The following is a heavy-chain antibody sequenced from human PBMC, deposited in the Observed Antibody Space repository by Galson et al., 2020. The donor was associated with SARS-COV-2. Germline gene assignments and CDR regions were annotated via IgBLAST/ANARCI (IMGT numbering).Heavy chain of an antibody. Sequence: ETSETLSLTCTVSGGSISSGGYYWSWIRQHPGKGLEWIGYIYYRGSTYYNPSLKSRVTISVDKSKNQFSLKLSSVTAADTAVYYCARASRTIFGVVKHFDYWGQGTLVTVSS. J-gene: IGHJ4*02. V-gene: IGHV4-31*03. CDR1: GGSISSGGYY. CDR3: ARASRTIFGVVKHFDY. D-gene: IGHD3-3*01. CDR2: IYYRGST.